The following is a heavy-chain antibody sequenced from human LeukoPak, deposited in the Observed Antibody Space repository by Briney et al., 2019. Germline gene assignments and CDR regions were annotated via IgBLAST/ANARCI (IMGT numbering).Heavy chain of an antibody. D-gene: IGHD2-15*01. V-gene: IGHV1-24*01. CDR1: GYTLTELS. J-gene: IGHJ6*02. CDR3: ATGYCSGDSCYSHYYYYGMDV. Sequence: GASVKVSCKVSGYTLTELSMHWVRQAPGKGLEWMGGFDPEDGETIYAQKFQGRVTMTEDTSTDTAYMELSSLRSEDTAVYYCATGYCSGDSCYSHYYYYGMDVWGQGTTVTVSS. CDR2: FDPEDGET.